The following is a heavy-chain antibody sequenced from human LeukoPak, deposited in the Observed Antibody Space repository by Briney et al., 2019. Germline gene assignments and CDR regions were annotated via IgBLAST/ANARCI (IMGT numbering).Heavy chain of an antibody. V-gene: IGHV3-21*01. CDR2: ISSSSSYI. D-gene: IGHD3-10*01. CDR3: ATDTYYYGSGNAPYYFDY. Sequence: GGSLRLSCAASGFTFSSYSMNWVRQAPGKGLEWVSSISSSSSYIYYADSVKGRFTISRDNAKNSLYLQMNSLRAEDTAVYYCATDTYYYGSGNAPYYFDYWCQGTLVTVSS. J-gene: IGHJ4*02. CDR1: GFTFSSYS.